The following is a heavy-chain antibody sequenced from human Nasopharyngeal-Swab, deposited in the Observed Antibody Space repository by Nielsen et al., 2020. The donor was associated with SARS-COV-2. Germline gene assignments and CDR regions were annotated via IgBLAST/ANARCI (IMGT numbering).Heavy chain of an antibody. V-gene: IGHV3-74*01. Sequence: GESLKISCTASGFTFSAYWMYWVRQAPGKGLVWVSRINSDGSNTAYADSVKGRFSISRDNAKNTVYLQMNSLRAEDTAAYYCARGCVLTGPSCYYYGMDVWGQGTTVTVFS. CDR2: INSDGSNT. J-gene: IGHJ6*02. CDR3: ARGCVLTGPSCYYYGMDV. CDR1: GFTFSAYW. D-gene: IGHD3-9*01.